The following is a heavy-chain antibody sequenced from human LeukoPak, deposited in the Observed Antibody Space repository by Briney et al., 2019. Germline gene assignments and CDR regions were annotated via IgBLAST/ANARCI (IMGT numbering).Heavy chain of an antibody. CDR1: GGSITSYY. Sequence: PSETLSLTCTVSGGSITSYYWSWIRQPPGKGLEWIGYISYSGSTNYNPSLKSRVTISIDTSKSQFSLKLSSVTAADTAVYYCARQVYYYGSGSYYYYFDYWGQGTLVTVSS. CDR2: ISYSGST. J-gene: IGHJ4*02. V-gene: IGHV4-59*08. CDR3: ARQVYYYGSGSYYYYFDY. D-gene: IGHD3-10*01.